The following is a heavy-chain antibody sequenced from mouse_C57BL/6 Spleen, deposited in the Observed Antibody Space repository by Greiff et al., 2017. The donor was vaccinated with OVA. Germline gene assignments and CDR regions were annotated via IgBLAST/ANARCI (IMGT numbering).Heavy chain of an antibody. CDR3: TRSYITTVVEDAMDY. Sequence: VKLMESGAELVRPGASVTLSCKASGYTFTDYEMHWVKQTPVHGLEWIGAIDPETGGTAYNQKFKGKAILTADKSSSTAYMELRSLTSEDSAVYYCTRSYITTVVEDAMDYWGQGTSVTVSS. J-gene: IGHJ4*01. V-gene: IGHV1-15*01. CDR2: IDPETGGT. D-gene: IGHD1-1*01. CDR1: GYTFTDYE.